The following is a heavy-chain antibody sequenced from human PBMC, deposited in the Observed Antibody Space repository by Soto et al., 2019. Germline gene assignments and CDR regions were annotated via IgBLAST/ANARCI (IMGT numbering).Heavy chain of an antibody. D-gene: IGHD2-21*02. CDR2: AHFSGIT. J-gene: IGHJ5*02. CDR3: ARSGVTGIVIPSHWFDP. Sequence: QVQLQESGPGLVKPSETLSLTCTVSGGSVSSGNHYWSWIRQTPGKGLEWIGYAHFSGITTYNPSLKSRVTISVDTSRNQFSLRLSSVTAADTAIYYCARSGVTGIVIPSHWFDPWGQGTLVTVSS. CDR1: GGSVSSGNHY. V-gene: IGHV4-61*01.